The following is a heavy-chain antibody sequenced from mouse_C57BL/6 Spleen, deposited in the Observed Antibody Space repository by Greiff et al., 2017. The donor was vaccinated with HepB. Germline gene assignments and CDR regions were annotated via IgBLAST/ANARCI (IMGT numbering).Heavy chain of an antibody. J-gene: IGHJ4*01. D-gene: IGHD2-5*01. Sequence: VQLQQPGAELVKPGASVKMSCKASGYTFTSYWITWVKQRPGQGLEWIGDIYPGSGSTNYNEKFKSKATLTVDTSSSTAYMQLSSLTSEDSAVYYCARSGYSNYSYYAMDYWGQGTSVTVSS. CDR3: ARSGYSNYSYYAMDY. CDR1: GYTFTSYW. V-gene: IGHV1-55*01. CDR2: IYPGSGST.